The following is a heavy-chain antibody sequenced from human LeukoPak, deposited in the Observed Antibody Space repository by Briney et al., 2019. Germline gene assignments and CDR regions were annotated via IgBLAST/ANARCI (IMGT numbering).Heavy chain of an antibody. Sequence: HPGGSLRLSCAASGFTFSSYAMSWVRQAPGKGLEWVSAISGSGGSTYYADSVKGRFTISRDNSKNTLYLQMNSLRAEDTAVYYCARDFKVRYGYKNYYYYGMDVWGQGTTVTVSS. CDR1: GFTFSSYA. J-gene: IGHJ6*02. CDR3: ARDFKVRYGYKNYYYYGMDV. V-gene: IGHV3-23*01. D-gene: IGHD5-18*01. CDR2: ISGSGGST.